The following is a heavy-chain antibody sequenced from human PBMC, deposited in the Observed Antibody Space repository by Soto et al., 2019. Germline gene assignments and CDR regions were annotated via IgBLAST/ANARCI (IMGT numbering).Heavy chain of an antibody. J-gene: IGHJ4*02. CDR1: GGTFSSYA. Sequence: SVKVSCKASGGTFSSYAISWVRQAPGQGLEWMGGIIPIFGTANYAQKFQGRVTITADESTSTAYMELSSLRSEDTAVYYCSFSVVSDIYFDYWGQGTLVTVSS. D-gene: IGHD2-15*01. CDR2: IIPIFGTA. V-gene: IGHV1-69*13. CDR3: SFSVVSDIYFDY.